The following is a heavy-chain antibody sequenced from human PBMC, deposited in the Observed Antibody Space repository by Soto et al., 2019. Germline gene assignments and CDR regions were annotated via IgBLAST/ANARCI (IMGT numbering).Heavy chain of an antibody. V-gene: IGHV3-73*01. CDR3: TRRHCSSGGCYSDFDY. CDR1: GFTLSGFD. CDR2: IKTKADNYAT. Sequence: EVQLVESGGGLVQPGGSLKLSCAASGFTLSGFDIHWVRQASGVGLEWVGRIKTKADNYATAFAASLKGRFAISRDDSKNTAYLEMNSLKTEDTAVYYCTRRHCSSGGCYSDFDYWGQGALVTVSS. J-gene: IGHJ4*02. D-gene: IGHD2-15*01.